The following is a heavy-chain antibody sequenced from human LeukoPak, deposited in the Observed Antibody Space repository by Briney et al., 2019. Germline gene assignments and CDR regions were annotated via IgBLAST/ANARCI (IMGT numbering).Heavy chain of an antibody. CDR1: GGSFSGYY. CDR3: ARDVGYSYGYGSYYYYGMDV. Sequence: PSETLSLTCAVYGGSFSGYYWSWIRQPPGKGLEWIGEINHSGSTNYNPSLKSRVTISVDTSKNQFSLKLSSVTAADTAVYYCARDVGYSYGYGSYYYYGMDVWGQGTTVTVSS. D-gene: IGHD5-18*01. J-gene: IGHJ6*02. V-gene: IGHV4-34*01. CDR2: INHSGST.